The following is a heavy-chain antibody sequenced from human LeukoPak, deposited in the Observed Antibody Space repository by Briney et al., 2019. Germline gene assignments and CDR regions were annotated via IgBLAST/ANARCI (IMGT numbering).Heavy chain of an antibody. D-gene: IGHD1-26*01. CDR2: INRDGGAQ. CDR3: ARDGIPTYASDI. J-gene: IGHJ3*02. CDR1: GFTFSTYW. V-gene: IGHV3-7*01. Sequence: GGSLRLSCSASGFTFSTYWMSWVRQAPGKGLEWMANINRDGGAQNYVDSVKGRFTISRDNAKDSLFLQMNNLRAEDTALYYCARDGIPTYASDIWGQGTMVTVSP.